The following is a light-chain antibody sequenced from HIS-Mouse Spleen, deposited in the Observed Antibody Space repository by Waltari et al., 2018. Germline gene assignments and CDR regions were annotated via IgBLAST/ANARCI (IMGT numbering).Light chain of an antibody. CDR2: GKN. CDR3: NSRDSSGNHWV. J-gene: IGLJ3*02. CDR1: SLRSYY. V-gene: IGLV3-19*01. Sequence: SSELTQDPAVSVALGQTVRITCQGDSLRSYYASWYQQKPGQAPGLGIYGKNNRPSGIPERFSGSSSGNPASLTVTGAQAEDEADYYCNSRDSSGNHWVFGGGTKLTVL.